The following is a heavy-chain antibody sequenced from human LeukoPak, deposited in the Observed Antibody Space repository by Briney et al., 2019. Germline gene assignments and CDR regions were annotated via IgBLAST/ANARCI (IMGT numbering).Heavy chain of an antibody. CDR2: INPNSGGT. CDR3: ARDLYSSGWYSGPLGN. V-gene: IGHV1-2*02. J-gene: IGHJ4*02. Sequence: AASVKVSCKASGYTFTGYYMHWVRQAPGQGLEWMGWINPNSGGTNYAQKFQGRVTMTRDTSISTAYMELSRLRSDDTAVYYCARDLYSSGWYSGPLGNWGQGTLVTVSS. D-gene: IGHD6-19*01. CDR1: GYTFTGYY.